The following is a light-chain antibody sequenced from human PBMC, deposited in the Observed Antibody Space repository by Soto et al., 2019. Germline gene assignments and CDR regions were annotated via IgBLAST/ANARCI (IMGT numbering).Light chain of an antibody. CDR2: LGS. CDR3: MQVLQSPPT. V-gene: IGKV2-28*01. CDR1: QSLLHSNGYNY. Sequence: EMVMTQSPLSLPVTPGEPASISCRSSQSLLHSNGYNYLNWFLQKPGQSPQLLIYLGSNRASGVPDRFSGSGSGTDFTLNISRVEAEDVGVYYCMQVLQSPPTFGPGTKVEIK. J-gene: IGKJ1*01.